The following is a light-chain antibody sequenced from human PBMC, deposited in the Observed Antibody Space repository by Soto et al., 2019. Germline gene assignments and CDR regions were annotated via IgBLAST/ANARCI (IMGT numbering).Light chain of an antibody. Sequence: EIVLTQSPVTLSLSPGERATLSCRASRSFASSYLGWYQQKPGQAPRLLIYAASTRATAIPDRFSGSGSATDFNLTISRLEPEDSAVYYCQHYDSSPPYTFGQGTKLEIK. V-gene: IGKV3-20*01. CDR1: RSFASSY. CDR3: QHYDSSPPYT. CDR2: AAS. J-gene: IGKJ2*01.